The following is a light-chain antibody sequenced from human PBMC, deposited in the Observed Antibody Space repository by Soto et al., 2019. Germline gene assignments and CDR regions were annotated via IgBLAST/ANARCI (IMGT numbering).Light chain of an antibody. V-gene: IGKV3-11*01. CDR1: QSVCSS. J-gene: IGKJ1*01. CDR3: QQQSNWPT. CDR2: HAS. Sequence: IGLTQSPAPLPLSPGERSTLSCRARQSVCSSLAWFQRKPGQAPRPLGYHASNRATGIPARLSGSGAGTDFTLTISSIEAKDFAVYYSQQQSNWPTFGQGTKVDTK.